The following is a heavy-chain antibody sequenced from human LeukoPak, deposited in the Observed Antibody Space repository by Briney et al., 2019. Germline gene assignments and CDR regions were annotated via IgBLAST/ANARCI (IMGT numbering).Heavy chain of an antibody. J-gene: IGHJ4*02. CDR1: GFTVSSNY. CDR2: IYSGGST. D-gene: IGHD1-26*01. CDR3: ARVGTTSLIDY. Sequence: SGGSLRLSCAASGFTVSSNYMSWVRQAPGKGLEWVSVIYSGGSTYYADSVKGRFTISRDNSKNTLYLQMNSLRAEDTAVYYCARVGTTSLIDYWGQGTLVTVSS. V-gene: IGHV3-53*01.